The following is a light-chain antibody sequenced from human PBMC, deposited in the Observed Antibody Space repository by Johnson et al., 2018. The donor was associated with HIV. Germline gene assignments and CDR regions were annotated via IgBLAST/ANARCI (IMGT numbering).Light chain of an antibody. V-gene: IGLV1-51*02. CDR1: SSNIGNNY. CDR2: ENI. Sequence: QSVLTQPPSVSAAPGQKVTISCSGSSSNIGNNYVSWYQQLPGTAPKLLIYENIKRPSGIPDRFSGSKSGTSATLGITGLQTGDEAYYYCGTWESSLGAGGLFGTGTKVTVL. CDR3: GTWESSLGAGGL. J-gene: IGLJ1*01.